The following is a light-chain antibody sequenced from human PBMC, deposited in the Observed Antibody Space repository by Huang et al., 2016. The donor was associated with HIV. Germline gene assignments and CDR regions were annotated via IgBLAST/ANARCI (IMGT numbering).Light chain of an antibody. CDR1: QDISDY. CDR3: LQYDNFPYT. J-gene: IGKJ2*01. V-gene: IGKV1-33*01. Sequence: DVQMTQSPSSLSASVGDRVTITCQASQDISDYLNWDQQKPGKAPKVLIHDATNLATGVPSRFSGGGSGTDFTFTITSLQPEDVATYYCLQYDNFPYTFGQGTKLEI. CDR2: DAT.